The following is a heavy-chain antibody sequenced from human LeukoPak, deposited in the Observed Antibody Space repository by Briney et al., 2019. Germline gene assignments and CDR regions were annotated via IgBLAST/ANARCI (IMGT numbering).Heavy chain of an antibody. D-gene: IGHD6-13*01. CDR3: ARDSEENGSSWVRLYYYSYMDV. CDR2: ISSSGSTI. J-gene: IGHJ6*03. Sequence: GGSLRLSCAASGFTFSDYYMSWIRQAPGKGLEWVSYISSSGSTIYYADSVKGRFTISRDNAKNSLYLQMNSLRAEDTAVYYCARDSEENGSSWVRLYYYSYMDVWGKGTTVTVSS. CDR1: GFTFSDYY. V-gene: IGHV3-11*04.